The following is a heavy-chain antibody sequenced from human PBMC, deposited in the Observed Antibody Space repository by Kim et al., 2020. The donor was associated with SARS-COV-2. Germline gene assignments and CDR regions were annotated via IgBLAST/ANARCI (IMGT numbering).Heavy chain of an antibody. Sequence: SETLSLTCAVSDGSVTSYHWWTWVRQPPGKGLQWIGEIFRSGSTNYNPSLKSRVMISMDKSENRISLKMNSVTTADTAVYYCARHQTNYDTFEIWGQGTMVTVSS. CDR2: IFRSGST. CDR1: DGSVTSYHW. V-gene: IGHV4-4*02. J-gene: IGHJ3*02. CDR3: ARHQTNYDTFEI. D-gene: IGHD2-2*01.